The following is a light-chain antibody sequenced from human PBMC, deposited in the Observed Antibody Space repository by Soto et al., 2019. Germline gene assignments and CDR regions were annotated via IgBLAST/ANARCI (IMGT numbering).Light chain of an antibody. Sequence: QLVLTQSSSASASLGSSVKLTCTLSSGHSSYIIAWHQQQPGKAPRYLMKLEGSGSYNKGSGVPDRFSGSSSGADRYLTSSSLQFEDEADYYCETWDTNTHVFGTGTKLTVL. V-gene: IGLV4-60*02. CDR3: ETWDTNTHV. CDR1: SGHSSYI. J-gene: IGLJ1*01. CDR2: LEGSGSY.